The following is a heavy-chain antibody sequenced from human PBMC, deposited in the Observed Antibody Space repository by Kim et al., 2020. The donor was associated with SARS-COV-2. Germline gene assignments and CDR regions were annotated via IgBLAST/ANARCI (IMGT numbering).Heavy chain of an antibody. CDR1: GFTFSSYG. CDR3: AKISITMVRGVMYAFDI. CDR2: ISYDGSNK. J-gene: IGHJ3*02. Sequence: GGSLRLSCAASGFTFSSYGMHWVRQAPGKGLEWVAVISYDGSNKYYADSVKGRFTISRDNSKNTLYLQMNSLRAEDTAVYYCAKISITMVRGVMYAFDIWGQGTMVTVSS. D-gene: IGHD3-10*01. V-gene: IGHV3-30*18.